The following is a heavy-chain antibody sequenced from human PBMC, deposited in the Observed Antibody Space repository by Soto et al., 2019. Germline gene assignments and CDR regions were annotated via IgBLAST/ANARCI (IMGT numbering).Heavy chain of an antibody. Sequence: GGSLRLSCAASGFTVSSYGLSWARQATGKKLEKVANIKQDGSEKYYVDSVKGRFTISRDNAKNSLYLQMNSLRAEDTAVYYCAILLGEWIYYYYYYLEVWGKGTTVTVSS. CDR3: AILLGEWIYYYYYYLEV. CDR1: GFTVSSYG. V-gene: IGHV3-7*01. CDR2: IKQDGSEK. J-gene: IGHJ6*03. D-gene: IGHD3-3*01.